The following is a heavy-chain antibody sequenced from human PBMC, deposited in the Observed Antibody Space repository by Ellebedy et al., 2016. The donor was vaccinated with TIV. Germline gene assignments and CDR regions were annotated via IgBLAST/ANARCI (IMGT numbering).Heavy chain of an antibody. D-gene: IGHD4-23*01. J-gene: IGHJ2*01. CDR2: ISYSGIT. CDR1: GGSIISGDTY. Sequence: MPSETLSLTCTVSGGSIISGDTYWSWIRQPPGEGLEWIGYISYSGITYYTPSLKSRLTISVDTSKNQFSLQLSSVTAADTAMYYCARDQTTVARNWYFDPWGRGTLVTVSS. CDR3: ARDQTTVARNWYFDP. V-gene: IGHV4-30-4*01.